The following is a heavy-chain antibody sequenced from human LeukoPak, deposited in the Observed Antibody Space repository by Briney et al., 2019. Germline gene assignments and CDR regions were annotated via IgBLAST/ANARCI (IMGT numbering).Heavy chain of an antibody. CDR1: GYTFTSYY. CDR2: INPSGGST. D-gene: IGHD3-22*01. CDR3: ARVKPNYYDSSAYGTFDI. Sequence: ASVKVSCKASGYTFTSYYMHWVRQAPGQGLEWMGIINPSGGSTSYAQKFQGRVTMTRDTSTSTVYMELSSLGSEDTAAYYCARVKPNYYDSSAYGTFDIWGQGTMVTVSS. J-gene: IGHJ3*02. V-gene: IGHV1-46*01.